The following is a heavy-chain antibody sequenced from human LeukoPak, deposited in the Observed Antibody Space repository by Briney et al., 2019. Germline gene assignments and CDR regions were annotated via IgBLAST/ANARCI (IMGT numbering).Heavy chain of an antibody. Sequence: GGSLRLSCAASGFNFDDYVMTWVRQAPGKGLEWVSGINWNGGSRGYADSVKGRFTISRDNAKNSLYLQMNSLRAEDTAVYYCAKGDTTWELPHDYWGQGTLVTVSS. D-gene: IGHD1-26*01. CDR1: GFNFDDYV. CDR2: INWNGGSR. V-gene: IGHV3-20*04. J-gene: IGHJ4*02. CDR3: AKGDTTWELPHDY.